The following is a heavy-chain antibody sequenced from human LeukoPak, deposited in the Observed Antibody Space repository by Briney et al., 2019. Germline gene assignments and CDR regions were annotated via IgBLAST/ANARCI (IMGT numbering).Heavy chain of an antibody. J-gene: IGHJ4*02. CDR1: GFTFSSYS. Sequence: PGGSLRLSCAASGFTFSSYSMNWVRQAPGKGLEWVSSISSISSYIYYADSVKGRFTISRDNAKNSLYLQMNSLRAEDTAVYYCAGDRDTGYDPFDYWGQGTLVTVSS. CDR3: AGDRDTGYDPFDY. V-gene: IGHV3-21*01. D-gene: IGHD5-12*01. CDR2: ISSISSYI.